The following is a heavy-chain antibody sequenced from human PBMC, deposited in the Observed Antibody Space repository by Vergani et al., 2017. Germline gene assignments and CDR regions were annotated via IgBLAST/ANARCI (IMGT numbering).Heavy chain of an antibody. CDR1: GGTFSSYA. CDR3: ARFSDFWSGYYSGVYYYYYMDV. J-gene: IGHJ6*03. Sequence: QVQLVQSGAEVKKPGSSVKVSCKASGGTFSSYAISWVRQAPGQGLEWMGGIIPIFGTANYAQKFQGRVTITADESTSTAYMELSSLRSEDTAVYYCARFSDFWSGYYSGVYYYYYMDVWGKGSTVTVSS. D-gene: IGHD3-3*01. CDR2: IIPIFGTA. V-gene: IGHV1-69*01.